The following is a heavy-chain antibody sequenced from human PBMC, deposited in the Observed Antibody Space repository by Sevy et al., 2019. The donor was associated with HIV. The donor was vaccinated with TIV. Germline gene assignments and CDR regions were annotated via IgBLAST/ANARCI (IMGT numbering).Heavy chain of an antibody. CDR2: IKNKDEGGST. D-gene: IGHD2-15*01. CDR3: ARVRTPAMVVYNSYYYYMDV. CDR1: AFPFNYAW. V-gene: IGHV3-15*01. Sequence: GGSLRLSCAASAFPFNYAWMSWVRQAPGKGLEWVGRIKNKDEGGSTEYAAPLKGRFIISRDDSKNTLYLQMNSLKLEDTAVYYCARVRTPAMVVYNSYYYYMDVWGKGTTVTVSS. J-gene: IGHJ6*03.